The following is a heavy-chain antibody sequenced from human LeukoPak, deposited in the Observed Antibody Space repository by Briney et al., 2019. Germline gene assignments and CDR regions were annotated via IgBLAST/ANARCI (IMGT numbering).Heavy chain of an antibody. Sequence: SETLSLTCAVSGFSISSGYYWGWIRQPPEKGLEWIGSIFHSGNTYYNPSLKSRVTISVDTSKNQFSLKLSSVTAADTAVYYCARGKDYYDSSGYYSLWGQGTLVTVSS. CDR2: IFHSGNT. V-gene: IGHV4-38-2*01. D-gene: IGHD3-22*01. J-gene: IGHJ4*02. CDR1: GFSISSGYY. CDR3: ARGKDYYDSSGYYSL.